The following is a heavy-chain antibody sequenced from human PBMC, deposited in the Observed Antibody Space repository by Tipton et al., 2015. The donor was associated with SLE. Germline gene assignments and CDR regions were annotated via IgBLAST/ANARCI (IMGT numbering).Heavy chain of an antibody. CDR1: GFTFSSYA. J-gene: IGHJ4*02. V-gene: IGHV3-23*01. CDR3: AKENLGVVPAACSDY. Sequence: SLRLSCEASGFTFSSYAMSWVRQAPGKGLEWVSGITGSGGRTYFADSVKGRFTISRDNSKNTLHLQMNSLRADDTAVYYCAKENLGVVPAACSDYWGQGTQVTVSS. CDR2: ITGSGGRT. D-gene: IGHD2-2*01.